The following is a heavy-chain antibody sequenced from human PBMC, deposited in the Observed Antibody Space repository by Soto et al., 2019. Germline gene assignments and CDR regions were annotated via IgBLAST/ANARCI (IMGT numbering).Heavy chain of an antibody. D-gene: IGHD3-22*01. J-gene: IGHJ4*02. CDR2: IYYTGNT. V-gene: IGHV4-59*01. Sequence: SETLSLTCTVSGGSISTYYWSWIRQPPGKGLEWIGYIYYTGNTNYNPSLKGRVTISLHTSQNQFSLILNSVTAADTAVYYCARSDYYDTSGYYDYWGQGALVTSPQ. CDR3: ARSDYYDTSGYYDY. CDR1: GGSISTYY.